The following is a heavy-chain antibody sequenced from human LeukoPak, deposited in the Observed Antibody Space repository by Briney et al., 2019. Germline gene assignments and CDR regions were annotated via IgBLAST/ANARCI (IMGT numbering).Heavy chain of an antibody. CDR2: INHSGST. J-gene: IGHJ4*02. V-gene: IGHV4-34*01. CDR1: GGSFSGYY. D-gene: IGHD2-2*01. Sequence: SETLSLTCAVYGGSFSGYYWSWIRQPPGKGLEWIGEINHSGSTNYNLSLKSRVTISVDTSKNQFSLKLSSVTAADTAVYYCARGLGSGVAMGSHSNFDYWGQGTLVTVSS. CDR3: ARGLGSGVAMGSHSNFDY.